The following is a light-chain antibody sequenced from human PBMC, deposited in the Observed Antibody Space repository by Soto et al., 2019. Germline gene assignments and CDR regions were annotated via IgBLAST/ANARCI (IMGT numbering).Light chain of an antibody. V-gene: IGKV3-20*01. CDR1: QSFSGTY. Sequence: EIVLTQSPGTLSLSPGERVTLSCRASQSFSGTYLAWYQQKPGQAPRLLIYAASTRATGIPDRFSGSVSGTDFTLTISRLEPEDFAVYYCQQYGSSPRITFGQGTRLEIK. J-gene: IGKJ5*01. CDR3: QQYGSSPRIT. CDR2: AAS.